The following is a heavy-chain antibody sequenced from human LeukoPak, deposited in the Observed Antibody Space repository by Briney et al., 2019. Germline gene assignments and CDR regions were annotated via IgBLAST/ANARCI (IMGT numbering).Heavy chain of an antibody. Sequence: ASVKVSCKASGYTFTSYGISWVRQTPGQGLEWMGWISAYNGNTNYAQKFQGRVTITADESTSTAYMELSSLRSEDTAVYYCAGDGLFSSGWYYFDYWGQGTLVTVSS. CDR2: ISAYNGNT. J-gene: IGHJ4*02. CDR3: AGDGLFSSGWYYFDY. CDR1: GYTFTSYG. D-gene: IGHD6-19*01. V-gene: IGHV1-18*01.